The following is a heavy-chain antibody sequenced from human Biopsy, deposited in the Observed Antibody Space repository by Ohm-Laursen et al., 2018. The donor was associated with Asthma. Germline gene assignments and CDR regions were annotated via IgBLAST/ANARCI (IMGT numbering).Heavy chain of an antibody. CDR1: GGMFGNYA. D-gene: IGHD2-21*01. CDR3: ASPIPNRAIFYYYYHMDV. V-gene: IGHV1-69*06. Sequence: SVKGSCKASGGMFGNYAISWVRQAPGLGLEWMGGISPIFGASNYAQRFQGRVTITADIFTRTVYMELSGLRFDDTAIYYCASPIPNRAIFYYYYHMDVWGQGTTVIVSS. J-gene: IGHJ6*02. CDR2: ISPIFGAS.